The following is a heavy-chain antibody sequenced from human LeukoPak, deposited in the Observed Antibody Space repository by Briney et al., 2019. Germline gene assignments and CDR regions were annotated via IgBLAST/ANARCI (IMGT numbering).Heavy chain of an antibody. J-gene: IGHJ3*02. CDR2: IYHGGGT. CDR3: ARDSPGQDAFDI. Sequence: SETLSLTCTVSGYSISSGYYCGWIRQPPGKGLEWIGSIYHGGGTYYNPSLKSRVTMSVDTSKNQFSLRLSSVTAADTAVYYCARDSPGQDAFDIWGQGTMVTVSS. CDR1: GYSISSGYY. V-gene: IGHV4-38-2*02.